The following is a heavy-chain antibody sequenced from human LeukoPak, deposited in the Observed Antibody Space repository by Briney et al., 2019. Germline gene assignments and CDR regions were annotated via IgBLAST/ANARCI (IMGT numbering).Heavy chain of an antibody. CDR3: ARGGYRNIFDY. D-gene: IGHD5-18*01. CDR2: IYYSGST. CDR1: GGSISGYY. V-gene: IGHV4-59*01. J-gene: IGHJ4*02. Sequence: PSETLSLTCSVSGGSISGYYWSWIRQPPGRGLEWIGYIYYSGSTNYNPSLKSRVTISVDTSKNQFSLKLSSVSAADTAVYHCARGGYRNIFDYWGQGTLVTVSS.